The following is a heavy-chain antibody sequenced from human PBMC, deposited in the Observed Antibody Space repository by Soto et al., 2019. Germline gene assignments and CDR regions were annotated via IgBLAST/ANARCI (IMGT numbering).Heavy chain of an antibody. CDR3: ARSGGYYFDY. D-gene: IGHD3-16*01. V-gene: IGHV4-4*02. CDR2: IYHRGDT. Sequence: PSETLSLTCTVSSASVTSENWDNWVRQPPGKGLEWIGEIYHRGDTNFNPSLESRVTISMDKSRNQFSLRLSSVTAADTAIYYCARSGGYYFDYWGQGALVTVSS. J-gene: IGHJ4*02. CDR1: SASVTSENW.